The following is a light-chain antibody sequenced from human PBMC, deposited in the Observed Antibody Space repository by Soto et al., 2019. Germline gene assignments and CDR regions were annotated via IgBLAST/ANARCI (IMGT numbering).Light chain of an antibody. CDR1: SSDIGTYKY. Sequence: QSVLTQPASVSGSPGQSITISCTGTSSDIGTYKYVSWLQHHPGKAPKLIIFEVSNRPSGISDRFSGCKSANTAYLTISGVQPEDEADYHCSSYTTIKTVVFGGGTKVTVL. J-gene: IGLJ2*01. V-gene: IGLV2-14*01. CDR3: SSYTTIKTVV. CDR2: EVS.